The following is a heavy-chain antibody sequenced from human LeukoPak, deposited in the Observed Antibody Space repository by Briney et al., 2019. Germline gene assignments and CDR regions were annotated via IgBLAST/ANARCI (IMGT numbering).Heavy chain of an antibody. CDR2: ISSSGSTI. CDR1: GFTFDDYG. Sequence: GGSLRLSCAASGFTFDDYGMSWVRHAPGKGLEWVSYISSSGSTIYYADSVKGRFTISRDNAKNSLYLQMNTLRAEDTAVYYCAELGITMIGGVWGKGTTVTISS. V-gene: IGHV3-48*03. J-gene: IGHJ6*04. D-gene: IGHD3-10*02. CDR3: AELGITMIGGV.